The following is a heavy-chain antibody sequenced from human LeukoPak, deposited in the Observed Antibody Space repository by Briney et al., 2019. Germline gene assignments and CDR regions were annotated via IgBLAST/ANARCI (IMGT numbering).Heavy chain of an antibody. CDR1: GFTFSSYS. V-gene: IGHV3-21*01. CDR2: ISCSSSYI. J-gene: IGHJ4*02. D-gene: IGHD3-9*01. Sequence: GGSLRLSCAASGFTFSSYSMNWVRQAPGKGLEWVSSISCSSSYIYYADSVKGRFTISRDNAKNSLYLQMNSLRAEDTAVYYCASYDILTGYADYWGRGTLVTVSS. CDR3: ASYDILTGYADY.